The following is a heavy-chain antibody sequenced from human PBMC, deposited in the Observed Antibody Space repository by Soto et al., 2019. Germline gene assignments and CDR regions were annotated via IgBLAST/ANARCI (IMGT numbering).Heavy chain of an antibody. J-gene: IGHJ4*02. CDR2: VSYDGSNK. D-gene: IGHD2-15*01. V-gene: IGHV3-30*18. Sequence: QVQLVESGGGVVQPGRSLRLSCAASGFTFSSYGMHWVRQAPGKGLEWVAVVSYDGSNKYYADSVKGRFTISRDNSKNTLYLQMNSLRAEDTAVYYCAKAPVVVVASPDYWGKGTLVTVSS. CDR1: GFTFSSYG. CDR3: AKAPVVVVASPDY.